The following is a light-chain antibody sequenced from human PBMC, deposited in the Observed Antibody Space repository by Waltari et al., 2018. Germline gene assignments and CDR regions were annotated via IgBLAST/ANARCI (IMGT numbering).Light chain of an antibody. Sequence: QSVLTQPPSASGTPGQRVTIPCSGSSPNIGSNYVYWYQQPPGTAPKLLIYRKNQRPSGVPDRFSGSKSGTSASLAISGLRSEDEADYYCAAWDDSLRGGVFGTGTRVTVL. CDR1: SPNIGSNY. V-gene: IGLV1-47*01. CDR2: RKN. J-gene: IGLJ1*01. CDR3: AAWDDSLRGGV.